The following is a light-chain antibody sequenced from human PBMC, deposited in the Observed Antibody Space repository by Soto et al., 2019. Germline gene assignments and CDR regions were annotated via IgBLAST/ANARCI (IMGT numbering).Light chain of an antibody. J-gene: IGKJ5*01. Sequence: ESQITHSPSSRAAAIGGTVTITYRASQNIGSLINCDQQNLEKATMLVVYAAFRIQSGVASRFNASGSGTDFTLSISSLQPEDFSTYYCYQGSSTPITCGLGTRLEIK. CDR1: QNIGSL. CDR2: AAF. V-gene: IGKV1-39*01. CDR3: YQGSSTPIT.